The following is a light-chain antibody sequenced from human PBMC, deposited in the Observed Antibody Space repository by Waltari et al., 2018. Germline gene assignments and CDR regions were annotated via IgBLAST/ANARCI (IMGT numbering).Light chain of an antibody. CDR1: QSVSSRF. CDR2: GAS. CDR3: GQYGSSRET. Sequence: ETVLTQSPGTLSLSPGERATLSCRASQSVSSRFLAWYQQRPGQAPRLLIHGASSIATGISDRFSGSGSGTDFTLTISRLEPEDFAVYYGGQYGSSRETCGQGTKLE. J-gene: IGKJ2*01. V-gene: IGKV3-20*01.